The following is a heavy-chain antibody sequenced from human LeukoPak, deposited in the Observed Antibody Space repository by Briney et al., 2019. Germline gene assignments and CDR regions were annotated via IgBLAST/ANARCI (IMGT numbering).Heavy chain of an antibody. Sequence: GGSLRLSCAAPGFTFSSYAMSWVRQAPGKGLEWVSAISGSGGSTYYADSVKGRFTISRDNSKNTLYLQMNSLRAEDTAVYYCAKDLYSSSPRGNFDYWGQGTLVTVSS. CDR1: GFTFSSYA. D-gene: IGHD6-6*01. CDR3: AKDLYSSSPRGNFDY. J-gene: IGHJ4*02. CDR2: ISGSGGST. V-gene: IGHV3-23*01.